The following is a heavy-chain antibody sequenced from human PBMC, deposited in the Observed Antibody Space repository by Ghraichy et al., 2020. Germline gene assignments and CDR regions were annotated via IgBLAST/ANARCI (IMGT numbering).Heavy chain of an antibody. Sequence: LSLTCAASGFTFSSYWMHWVRQAPGKGLVWVSRINSDGSTTTYADSVKGRFTISRDNAKNTLYLQMNGLRAEDTAVYYCARVSGGFDYWGQGTLVTVSS. D-gene: IGHD2-15*01. V-gene: IGHV3-74*01. CDR3: ARVSGGFDY. CDR1: GFTFSSYW. J-gene: IGHJ4*02. CDR2: INSDGSTT.